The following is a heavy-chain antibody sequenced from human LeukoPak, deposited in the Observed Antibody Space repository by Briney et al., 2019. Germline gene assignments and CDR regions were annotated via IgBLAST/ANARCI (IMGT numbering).Heavy chain of an antibody. CDR3: ARGGSAAKYYFDS. CDR1: NDSISPLY. J-gene: IGHJ4*02. D-gene: IGHD6-13*01. Sequence: SETLSLTCTVSNDSISPLYWGWIRQPPGKGLEFIGYIFYSGTTNFNPSLKSRVTLSVDTSKNQFSLRLNSVTAADTAVYYCARGGSAAKYYFDSWGQGTLVTVSS. V-gene: IGHV4-59*11. CDR2: IFYSGTT.